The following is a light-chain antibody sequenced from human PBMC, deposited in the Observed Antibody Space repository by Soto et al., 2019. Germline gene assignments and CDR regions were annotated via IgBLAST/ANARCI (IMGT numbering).Light chain of an antibody. CDR1: QSVSSNY. CDR3: QQYDSSPPIT. V-gene: IGKV3-20*01. J-gene: IGKJ5*01. Sequence: EIVMTQSPATLSVSPGGRATLSCRAVQSVSSNYLAWYQQRPGQAPRLLIYGASSRATGIPDRFSGSGSGTDFTLTISGLEPEDFAVYYCQQYDSSPPITFGQGTRLEIK. CDR2: GAS.